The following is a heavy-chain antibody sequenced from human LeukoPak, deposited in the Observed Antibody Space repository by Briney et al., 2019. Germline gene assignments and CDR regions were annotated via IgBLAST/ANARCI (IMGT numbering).Heavy chain of an antibody. CDR3: AGDLGSDSYYDFWSGWQGTAAAGGIDY. Sequence: PGGALRLSCAASGFTFSSYEMNWVRQAPGQGLEWVSYISSSGSTIYYADSVKGRFTISRDNAKNSLYLQMNSLRAEDTAVYYCAGDLGSDSYYDFWSGWQGTAAAGGIDYWGQGTLVTVSS. V-gene: IGHV3-48*03. CDR2: ISSSGSTI. D-gene: IGHD3-3*01. J-gene: IGHJ4*02. CDR1: GFTFSSYE.